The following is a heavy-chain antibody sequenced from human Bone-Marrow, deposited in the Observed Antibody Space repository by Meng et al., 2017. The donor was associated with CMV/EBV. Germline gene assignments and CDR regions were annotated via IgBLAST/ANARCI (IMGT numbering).Heavy chain of an antibody. Sequence: SEPLSLTCTVSGGSISSSSYYWGWIRQPPGKGLEWIGSIYYSGSTYCNPSLKSRVTITVDTSKNQFSLKLSSVTAADTAVYYCARHGGGTYVVPAATDFDYWGQGTLVTVSS. V-gene: IGHV4-39*01. D-gene: IGHD2-2*01. J-gene: IGHJ4*02. CDR2: IYYSGST. CDR1: GGSISSSSYY. CDR3: ARHGGGTYVVPAATDFDY.